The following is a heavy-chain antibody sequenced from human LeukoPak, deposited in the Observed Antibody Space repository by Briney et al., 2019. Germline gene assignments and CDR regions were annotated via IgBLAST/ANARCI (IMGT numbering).Heavy chain of an antibody. J-gene: IGHJ3*01. CDR3: VQEGPRGLAFDV. CDR2: ISGSGGST. CDR1: GFTFSSYA. V-gene: IGHV3-23*01. Sequence: PGGSLRLSCAASGFTFSSYAMSWVRQAPGKGLEWVSAISGSGGSTYYADSVKGRFTISRDNSKNTLYLQMNSLRAEDSALYYCVQEGPRGLAFDVWGQGTRVTVSS.